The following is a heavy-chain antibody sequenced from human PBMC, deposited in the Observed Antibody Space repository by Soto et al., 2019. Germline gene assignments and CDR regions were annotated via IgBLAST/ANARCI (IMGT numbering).Heavy chain of an antibody. D-gene: IGHD3-22*01. V-gene: IGHV3-33*01. CDR3: ARDEWTYYYDSSGYCVY. J-gene: IGHJ4*02. Sequence: QVQLVESGGGEVQPGRSLRLSCAASGFTFSSYGMHWVRQAPGKGLEWVAVIWYDGSNKYYADSVKGRFTISRDNSKNTLYLQMNSLRAEDTAVYYCARDEWTYYYDSSGYCVYWGQGTLVTVSS. CDR2: IWYDGSNK. CDR1: GFTFSSYG.